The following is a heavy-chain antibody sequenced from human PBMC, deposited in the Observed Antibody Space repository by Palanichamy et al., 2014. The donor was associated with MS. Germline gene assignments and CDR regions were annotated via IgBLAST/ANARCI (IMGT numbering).Heavy chain of an antibody. V-gene: IGHV4-59*01. CDR1: GGFISDNY. CDR3: AKSRVGGQLALAY. J-gene: IGHJ4*02. Sequence: QVQLQESGPGLVKPSETLSLTCTVSGGFISDNYWSWIRQPPGKGLEWIGYIYYTGGTSYNPSLRSRLTISVDTSNNQFFLKLNSATAADTAVYYCAKSRVGGQLALAYWGQGTLVTVSS. CDR2: IYYTGGT. D-gene: IGHD1-1*01.